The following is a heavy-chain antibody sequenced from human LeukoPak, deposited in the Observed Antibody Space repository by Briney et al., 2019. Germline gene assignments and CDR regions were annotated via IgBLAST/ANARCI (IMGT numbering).Heavy chain of an antibody. CDR2: ISYDGSNK. CDR3: AKDAGLRMAFLLQYYYYGMDV. CDR1: GFTFSSYG. D-gene: IGHD5-24*01. Sequence: GRSLRLSCAASGFTFSSYGMHWVSQAPGKGLEWVAVISYDGSNKYYADSVKGRFTISRDNSKNTLYLQMNSLRAEDTAVYYCAKDAGLRMAFLLQYYYYGMDVWGQGTTVTVSS. V-gene: IGHV3-30*18. J-gene: IGHJ6*02.